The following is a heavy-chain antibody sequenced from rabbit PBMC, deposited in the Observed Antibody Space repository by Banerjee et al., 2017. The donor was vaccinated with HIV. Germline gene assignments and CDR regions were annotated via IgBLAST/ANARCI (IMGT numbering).Heavy chain of an antibody. CDR1: GFSFSSNYY. J-gene: IGHJ6*01. D-gene: IGHD6-1*01. CDR3: ARRDGGYVAYGYAYYGMDL. CDR2: IYAGSSGST. V-gene: IGHV1S40*01. Sequence: QSLEESGGDLVKPGASLTLTCTASGFSFSSNYYMCWVRQAPGKGLEWIACIYAGSSGSTYYTNWAKGRFTISKTSSTTVTLQMTSLTAADTATYFCARRDGGYVAYGYAYYGMDLWGQGTLVTVS.